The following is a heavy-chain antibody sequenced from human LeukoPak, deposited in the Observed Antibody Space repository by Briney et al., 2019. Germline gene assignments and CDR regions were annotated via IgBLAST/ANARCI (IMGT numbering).Heavy chain of an antibody. D-gene: IGHD2-15*01. J-gene: IGHJ5*02. CDR3: ARGXXXCSGGSCYRDWFDP. CDR2: INHSGST. CDR1: GGSFSGYY. Sequence: SETLSLTCAVYGGSFSGYYWSWIRQPPGKGLEWIGEINHSGSTNYNPSLKSRVTISVDTSKNQFSLKLSSVTAADTAVYYCARGXXXCSGGSCYRDWFDPWGQGTLVTVSS. V-gene: IGHV4-34*01.